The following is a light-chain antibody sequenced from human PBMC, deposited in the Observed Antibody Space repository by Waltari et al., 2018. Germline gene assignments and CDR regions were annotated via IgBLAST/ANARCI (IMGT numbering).Light chain of an antibody. Sequence: QSALTQPASVSGSPGQSITISCTGTSSAVGAYNYVSWYQHLPGKAPKLMISEVRNRPSGVSNRFSGSKSGNMASLTISGLQAEDEADYYCNSYTTSSTWVFGGGTKLTVL. V-gene: IGLV2-14*01. CDR3: NSYTTSSTWV. J-gene: IGLJ3*02. CDR2: EVR. CDR1: SSAVGAYNY.